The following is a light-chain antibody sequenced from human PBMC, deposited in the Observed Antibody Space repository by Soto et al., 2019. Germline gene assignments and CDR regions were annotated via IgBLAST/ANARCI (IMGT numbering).Light chain of an antibody. CDR1: QSISSN. Sequence: EIVMTQSPATLSVSPGERATLSCRASQSISSNLGWYQQKPGQAPSLLLYGASTRATGMPARFSGRGSGTDFPLTISSLQSEDFAVYYCHQYNNWPPGTFGQGTKLEIK. CDR2: GAS. V-gene: IGKV3-15*01. J-gene: IGKJ2*02. CDR3: HQYNNWPPGT.